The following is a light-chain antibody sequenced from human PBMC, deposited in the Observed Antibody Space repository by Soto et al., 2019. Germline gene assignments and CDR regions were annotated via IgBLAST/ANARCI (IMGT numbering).Light chain of an antibody. CDR1: QSVSISY. J-gene: IGKJ1*01. V-gene: IGKV3-20*01. CDR3: QQYDSSPLT. Sequence: EIVLTQSPGTLSLSPGERATLSCRASQSVSISYLAWYQQKPGQAPRLLIYGASSRATGIPDRFSGSGSGTDFTLTISRLEPEDFAVYYCQQYDSSPLTFGQGTKVEIK. CDR2: GAS.